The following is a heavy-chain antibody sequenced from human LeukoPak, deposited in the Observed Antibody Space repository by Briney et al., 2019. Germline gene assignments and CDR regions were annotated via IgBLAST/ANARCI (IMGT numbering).Heavy chain of an antibody. D-gene: IGHD3-3*01. CDR3: AKSYDTSTSPDH. CDR1: GFTFTNYA. Sequence: PGGSLRLSCAASGFTFTNYAMSWVRQAHGKGLEWVSGISGSGDSTNYADSVKGRFTISRDNSKDTVYLQMNSLRVDDTALYHCAKSYDTSTSPDHWGQGILVSVSS. J-gene: IGHJ5*02. V-gene: IGHV3-23*01. CDR2: ISGSGDST.